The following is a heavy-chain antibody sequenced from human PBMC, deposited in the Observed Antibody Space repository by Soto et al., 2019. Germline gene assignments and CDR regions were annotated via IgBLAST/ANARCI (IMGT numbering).Heavy chain of an antibody. Sequence: QVQLVQSGAEVKKPGSSVKVSCKASGGTFSSYTISWVRQAPGQGLEWMGGIIPIFNAAKYAPKFQGRPTITADESTSTAYMALTRLRSEDTAGYYCARDGGGGSRAYWGQGTLVIVSS. J-gene: IGHJ4*02. V-gene: IGHV1-69*01. CDR1: GGTFSSYT. D-gene: IGHD3-16*01. CDR3: ARDGGGGSRAY. CDR2: IIPIFNAA.